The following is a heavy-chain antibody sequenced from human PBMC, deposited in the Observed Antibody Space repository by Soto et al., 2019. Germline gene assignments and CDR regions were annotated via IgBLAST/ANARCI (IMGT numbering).Heavy chain of an antibody. V-gene: IGHV1-18*01. CDR2: ISAYNGNT. CDR1: GYTFTSYG. CDR3: ARDSGRGVFWAINYYYYYGLDG. Sequence: ASVKVSCKASGYTFTSYGISWVRQAPGQGLEWMGWISAYNGNTNYAQKLQGRVTMTTDTSTSTAYMELRSLRSDDTAVYYCARDSGRGVFWAINYYYYYGLDGWGQGTTVTVSS. J-gene: IGHJ6*02. D-gene: IGHD1-26*01.